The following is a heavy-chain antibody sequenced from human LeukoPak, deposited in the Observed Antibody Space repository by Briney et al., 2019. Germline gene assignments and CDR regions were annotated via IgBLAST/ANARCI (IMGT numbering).Heavy chain of an antibody. D-gene: IGHD3-10*01. J-gene: IGHJ4*02. V-gene: IGHV1-2*02. CDR1: RYIFTGYY. CDR2: INPNSGAT. CDR3: ARDPRGSYYSDY. Sequence: ASVKVSCEASRYIFTGYYFHLVRQSTCQRRRFIRSINPNSGATNYAQRFQGRVTMTRNTSITTAYMELSRLRFDDTAVYYCARDPRGSYYSDYWGQGSLVTVSS.